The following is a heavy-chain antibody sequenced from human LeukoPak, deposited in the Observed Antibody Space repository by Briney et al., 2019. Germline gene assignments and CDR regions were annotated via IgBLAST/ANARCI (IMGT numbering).Heavy chain of an antibody. Sequence: GGSLRLSCAASGFTYTSYAMNWVRQAPGKGLEWVSRSSGDSTYYADFVKGRFTISRDNSKNTLYLQMNSLRAEDTAVYYCAKDLGEGDSSGYHYYGMDVWGQGTTVTVSS. D-gene: IGHD3-22*01. V-gene: IGHV3-23*01. J-gene: IGHJ6*02. CDR2: SSGDST. CDR3: AKDLGEGDSSGYHYYGMDV. CDR1: GFTYTSYA.